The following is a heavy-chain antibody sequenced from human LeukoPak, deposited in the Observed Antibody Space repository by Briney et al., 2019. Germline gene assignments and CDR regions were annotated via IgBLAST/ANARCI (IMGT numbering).Heavy chain of an antibody. CDR1: GYTFTCYG. J-gene: IGHJ4*02. CDR2: ISACNGNT. Sequence: ASVKVSYKSSGYTFTCYGISWVRQAPGQGLEWMGWISACNGNTNYAQKLQGRVTMTTDTSTSTAYMELRSLRSDETAVYYCARDLDHSRSWYLAGFGYWGQGTLVTVSS. V-gene: IGHV1-18*01. D-gene: IGHD6-13*01. CDR3: ARDLDHSRSWYLAGFGY.